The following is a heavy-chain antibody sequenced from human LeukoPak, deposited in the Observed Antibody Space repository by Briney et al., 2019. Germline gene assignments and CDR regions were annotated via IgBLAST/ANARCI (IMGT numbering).Heavy chain of an antibody. J-gene: IGHJ4*02. V-gene: IGHV3-66*01. D-gene: IGHD6-19*01. Sequence: GGSLRLSCAASGFTVSSNYMSWVRQAPGKGLEWVSVIYSGGSTYYADSVKGRFTISRDNSKNTLSLQMNSLRAEDTAVYYCARESETSGWYDYWGQGTLVTVSS. CDR1: GFTVSSNY. CDR3: ARESETSGWYDY. CDR2: IYSGGST.